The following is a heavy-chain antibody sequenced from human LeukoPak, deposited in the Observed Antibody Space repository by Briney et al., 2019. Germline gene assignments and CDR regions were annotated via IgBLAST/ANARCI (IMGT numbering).Heavy chain of an antibody. J-gene: IGHJ5*02. Sequence: SVKVSCKASGYTFTSYDINWVRQATGQGLEWMGGIIPIFGTANYAQKFQGRVTITTDESTSTAYMELSSLRSEDTAVYYCANFWSGYYRWFDPWGQGTLVTVSS. CDR2: IIPIFGTA. CDR3: ANFWSGYYRWFDP. D-gene: IGHD3-3*01. CDR1: GYTFTSYD. V-gene: IGHV1-69*05.